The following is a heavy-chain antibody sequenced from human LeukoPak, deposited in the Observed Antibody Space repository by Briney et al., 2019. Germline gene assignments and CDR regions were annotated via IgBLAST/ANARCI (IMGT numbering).Heavy chain of an antibody. CDR1: GFSFSHYA. CDR3: ARDLHCSGGSCYSGLHY. Sequence: GGSLRLSCAGSGFSFSHYAINWVRQAPGKGLEWVSSITSSSDYIYYADSVKGRFTISRDNAKNLLYLQMNSLRPEDAAVYYCARDLHCSGGSCYSGLHYWGQGTLVTVSS. J-gene: IGHJ4*02. V-gene: IGHV3-21*01. CDR2: ITSSSDYI. D-gene: IGHD2-15*01.